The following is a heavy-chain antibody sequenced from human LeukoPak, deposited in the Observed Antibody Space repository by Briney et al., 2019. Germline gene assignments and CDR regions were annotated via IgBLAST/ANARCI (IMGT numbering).Heavy chain of an antibody. D-gene: IGHD4-17*01. CDR1: GFTFSSYG. CDR3: ATLPTTVTTLDY. Sequence: PGGSLRLSCAASGFTFSSYGMHWVRQAPGKGLEWVAVISYDGSNKYYADSVKGRFTISRDNSKNTLYLQMNSLRAEDTAVYYCATLPTTVTTLDYWGQGTLVTVSS. J-gene: IGHJ4*02. V-gene: IGHV3-30*03. CDR2: ISYDGSNK.